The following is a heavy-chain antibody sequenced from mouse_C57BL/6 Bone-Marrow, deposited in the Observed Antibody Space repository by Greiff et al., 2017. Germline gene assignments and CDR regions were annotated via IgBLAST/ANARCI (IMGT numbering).Heavy chain of an antibody. Sequence: VQLKESGPGLGKPSQSLSLTCSVTGYSITSGYYWNWIRQFPGNKLEWMGYISYDGSNNYIPSLKNRISITRDTSKNQFFLRLNSVTNEDTATYYCARDHYGSSYRYYAMDYWGQGTSVTVSS. J-gene: IGHJ4*01. V-gene: IGHV3-6*01. CDR2: ISYDGSN. CDR3: ARDHYGSSYRYYAMDY. CDR1: GYSITSGYY. D-gene: IGHD1-1*01.